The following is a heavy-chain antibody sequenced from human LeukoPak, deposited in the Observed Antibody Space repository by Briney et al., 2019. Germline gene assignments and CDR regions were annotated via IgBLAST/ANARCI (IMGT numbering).Heavy chain of an antibody. Sequence: AGGSLRLSYAASGFTVSSNYMSWVRQAPGKGLEWVSVIYSGGSTYYADSVKGRFTISRDNSKNTLYLQMNSLRAEDTAVYYCAKDQWREGSSFDYWGQGALVTVSS. V-gene: IGHV3-53*01. CDR2: IYSGGST. CDR1: GFTVSSNY. CDR3: AKDQWREGSSFDY. J-gene: IGHJ4*02. D-gene: IGHD6-6*01.